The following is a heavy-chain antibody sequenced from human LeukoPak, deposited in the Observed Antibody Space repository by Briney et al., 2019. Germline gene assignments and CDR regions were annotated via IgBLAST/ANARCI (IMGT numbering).Heavy chain of an antibody. Sequence: GGSLRLSCAASGFTFSSYAMSWVRQAPGKGLEWVSAISGSGGSTYYADSVKGRFTISRDNSKNTLYLQMNSLRAEDTAVYYCAKDLEGSGSYYAFDYWGQGTLVTFSS. CDR3: AKDLEGSGSYYAFDY. CDR2: ISGSGGST. V-gene: IGHV3-23*01. CDR1: GFTFSSYA. D-gene: IGHD3-10*01. J-gene: IGHJ4*02.